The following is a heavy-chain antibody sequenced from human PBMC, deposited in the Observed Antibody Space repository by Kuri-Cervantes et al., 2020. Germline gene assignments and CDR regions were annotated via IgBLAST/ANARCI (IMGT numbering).Heavy chain of an antibody. J-gene: IGHJ6*02. CDR3: ARHRLEWGSGSRYYYGMDV. V-gene: IGHV4-34*01. D-gene: IGHD3-10*01. CDR1: GGSFSGYY. CDR2: INHSGST. Sequence: SETLSLTCAVYGGSFSGYYWSWIRQPPGKGLEWIGDINHSGSTNYNPSLKSRVTISVDTSKNQFSLKLSSVTAADTAVYYCARHRLEWGSGSRYYYGMDVWGQGTTVTVSS.